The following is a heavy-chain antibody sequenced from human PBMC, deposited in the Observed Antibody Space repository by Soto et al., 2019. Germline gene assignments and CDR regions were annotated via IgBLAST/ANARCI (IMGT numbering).Heavy chain of an antibody. CDR1: GYTFTTYD. CDR3: ARRKERSGPHYFDY. Sequence: ASVKVSCKASGYTFTTYDISWVRQAIGQGLEWMGWMNPYSGNTGYAQKFQGRVTVTRNTSISTVYMELSGLRPDDTAVYYCARRKERSGPHYFDYWGQGSQVTVS. CDR2: MNPYSGNT. J-gene: IGHJ4*02. V-gene: IGHV1-8*01. D-gene: IGHD6-25*01.